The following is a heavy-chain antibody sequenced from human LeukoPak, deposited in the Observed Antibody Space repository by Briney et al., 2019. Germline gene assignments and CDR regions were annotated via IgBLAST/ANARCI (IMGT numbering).Heavy chain of an antibody. CDR2: IYHSGST. V-gene: IGHV4-30-2*01. Sequence: SQTLSLTCAVSGGSISSGGYSWSWIRQPPGKGLEWIGYIYHSGSTYYNPSLKSRVSISVDRSKNQFSLNLSSVTAADTAVYYCARPVRRGYYDRGNYFDYWGQGTLVTVSS. D-gene: IGHD3-22*01. J-gene: IGHJ4*02. CDR1: GGSISSGGYS. CDR3: ARPVRRGYYDRGNYFDY.